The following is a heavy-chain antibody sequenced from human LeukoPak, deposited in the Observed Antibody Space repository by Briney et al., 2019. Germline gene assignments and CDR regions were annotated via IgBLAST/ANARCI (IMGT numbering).Heavy chain of an antibody. CDR1: GFTLSSYG. D-gene: IGHD3-10*01. J-gene: IGHJ4*02. CDR2: ISNDGNNK. Sequence: QPGRSLRLSCEASGFTLSSYGIHWVRQAPGKGLEWVAAISNDGNNKYYADSVKGRFTISRDNSKNTLYLQMNSLRAEDTAVYYCAKEIYYGSGSYPDYWGQGTLVIVSS. V-gene: IGHV3-30*18. CDR3: AKEIYYGSGSYPDY.